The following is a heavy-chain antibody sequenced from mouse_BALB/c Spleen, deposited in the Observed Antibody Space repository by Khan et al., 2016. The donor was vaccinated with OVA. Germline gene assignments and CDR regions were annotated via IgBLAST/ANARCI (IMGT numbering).Heavy chain of an antibody. CDR2: ISSRGDYT. CDR1: GFTFSSYS. Sequence: EVKLEESGGDLVKPGGSLKLSCAASGFTFSSYSMSWVRQTPDKRLEWVATISSRGDYTYYPDSVKGRFTFSRDNAKNTLYLQMSSLKSEDTAMYYCASHLTGSFAYWGQGTLVTVSA. J-gene: IGHJ3*01. V-gene: IGHV5-6*02. D-gene: IGHD4-1*01. CDR3: ASHLTGSFAY.